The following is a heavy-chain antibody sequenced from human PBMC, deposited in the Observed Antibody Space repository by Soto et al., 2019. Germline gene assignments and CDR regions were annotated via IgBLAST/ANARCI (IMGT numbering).Heavy chain of an antibody. J-gene: IGHJ6*02. CDR1: GGSFSGYY. CDR3: ARGDIVVVPAAFTRDYYYYGMDV. D-gene: IGHD2-2*01. V-gene: IGHV4-34*01. Sequence: KPSETLSLTCAVYGGSFSGYYWSWIRQPPGKGLEWIGEINHSGSTNYNPSLKSRVTISVDTSKNQFSLKLSSVTAADTAVYYCARGDIVVVPAAFTRDYYYYGMDVWGQGTTVTVSS. CDR2: INHSGST.